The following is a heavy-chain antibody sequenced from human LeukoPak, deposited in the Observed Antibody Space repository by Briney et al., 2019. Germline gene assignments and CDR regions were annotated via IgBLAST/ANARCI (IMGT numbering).Heavy chain of an antibody. D-gene: IGHD3-10*01. CDR3: AKDLRSGSACLDY. Sequence: GGSLRLSCAASGFTFSKCAMHWVRQAPGKGLEWVAVISHDGSTKYYADSVKGRFTISRDNYKNLVVLQLNGLRPEDTAMYYCAKDLRSGSACLDYWGQGTLVTASS. CDR1: GFTFSKCA. CDR2: ISHDGSTK. V-gene: IGHV3-30*18. J-gene: IGHJ4*02.